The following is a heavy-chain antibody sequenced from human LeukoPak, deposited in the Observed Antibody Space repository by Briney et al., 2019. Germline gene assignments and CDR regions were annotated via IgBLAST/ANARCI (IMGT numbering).Heavy chain of an antibody. V-gene: IGHV3-48*03. CDR1: GFTFSSYE. CDR2: ISSSGSTI. D-gene: IGHD5-12*01. Sequence: GGSLRLSCAASGFTFSSYEMNWVRQAPGKGLEWVSYISSSGSTIYYADSVKGRFTISRDNAKNSLYLQMNSLRAEDTAVYYCARLGYSGYDGWLGYWGQGTLVTVSS. CDR3: ARLGYSGYDGWLGY. J-gene: IGHJ4*02.